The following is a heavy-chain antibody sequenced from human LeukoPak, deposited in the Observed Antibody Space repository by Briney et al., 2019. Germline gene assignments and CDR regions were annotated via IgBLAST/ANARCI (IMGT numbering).Heavy chain of an antibody. Sequence: GSLRLSCAASGFTFSDYYMTWIRQAPGKGPEWLSYISSSSAYTNYADSVKGRFTISRDNAKNSLYLQMNSLRAEDTAVYYCARDPTGTNWFYSWGQGTLVTVSS. V-gene: IGHV3-11*06. CDR3: ARDPTGTNWFYS. J-gene: IGHJ5*01. CDR2: ISSSSAYT. D-gene: IGHD1-1*01. CDR1: GFTFSDYY.